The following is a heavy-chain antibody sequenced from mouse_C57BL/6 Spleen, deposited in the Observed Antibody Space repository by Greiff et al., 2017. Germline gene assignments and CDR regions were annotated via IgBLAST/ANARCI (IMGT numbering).Heavy chain of an antibody. D-gene: IGHD1-1*01. V-gene: IGHV3-8*01. J-gene: IGHJ4*01. CDR1: GYSITSDY. Sequence: EVKLVESGPGLAKPSQTLSLTCSVTGYSITSDYWNWIRKFPGNKLEYMGYIIYSGSTSYNPYLKSRISITRDTSKNQYYLQLNSVTTEDTATYYCARGTTDYAMDYWGQGTSVTVSS. CDR2: IIYSGST. CDR3: ARGTTDYAMDY.